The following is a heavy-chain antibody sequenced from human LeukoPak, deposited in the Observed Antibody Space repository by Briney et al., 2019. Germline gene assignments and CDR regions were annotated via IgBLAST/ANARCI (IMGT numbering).Heavy chain of an antibody. V-gene: IGHV3-53*01. D-gene: IGHD1-26*01. CDR1: GLTFSSYA. Sequence: GSLRLSCAASGLTFSSYAMSWVRQAPGKGLEWVSVIYSGGSTYYADSVKGRFTIFRDNSKNTLYLQMNSLRAEDTAVYYCARDDPYSGRSYWGQGTLVTVSS. CDR2: IYSGGST. J-gene: IGHJ4*02. CDR3: ARDDPYSGRSY.